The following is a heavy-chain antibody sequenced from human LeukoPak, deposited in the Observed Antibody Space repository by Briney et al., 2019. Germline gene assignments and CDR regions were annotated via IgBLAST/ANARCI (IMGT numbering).Heavy chain of an antibody. Sequence: ASVKVSCKASGYTFTSYYMHWVRQAPGQGLEWMGWISAYNGNTNYAQKLQGRVTMTTDTSTSTAYMELRSLRSDDTAVYYCARDGYYDILTGYRTFRDYYYYGMDVWGQGTTVTVSS. CDR2: ISAYNGNT. CDR3: ARDGYYDILTGYRTFRDYYYYGMDV. D-gene: IGHD3-9*01. J-gene: IGHJ6*02. CDR1: GYTFTSYY. V-gene: IGHV1-18*04.